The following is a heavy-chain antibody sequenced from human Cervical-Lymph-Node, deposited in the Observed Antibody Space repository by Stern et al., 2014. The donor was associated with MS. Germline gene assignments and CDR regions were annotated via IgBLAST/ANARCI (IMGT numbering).Heavy chain of an antibody. CDR3: AKHACTGAACPFDL. D-gene: IGHD2-8*02. CDR2: VYSSGPP. J-gene: IGHJ4*02. CDR1: GDSISSYTHY. V-gene: IGHV4-39*01. Sequence: QLQLQESGPGLVKPSETLSLTCAVSGDSISSYTHYWAWIRQPPGKGLEWIGSVYSSGPPYYNPSLKSPVTISVDTSKNHFSLGLNSVTAADTAVYYCAKHACTGAACPFDLWGQGTLVTVSS.